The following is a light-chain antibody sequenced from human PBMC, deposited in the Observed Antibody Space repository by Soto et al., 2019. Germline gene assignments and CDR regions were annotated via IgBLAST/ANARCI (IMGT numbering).Light chain of an antibody. J-gene: IGKJ3*01. V-gene: IGKV1-33*01. Sequence: DIQLTQSPSSLSASVGDDVTIACQASQDVSDHLNWYQQKAGQAPKLLIYDASNLDPGLPSRFSGSGSETYFTFTISGLHPEDFATYCDQQYDDLPTFGPGTKVDIK. CDR3: QQYDDLPT. CDR1: QDVSDH. CDR2: DAS.